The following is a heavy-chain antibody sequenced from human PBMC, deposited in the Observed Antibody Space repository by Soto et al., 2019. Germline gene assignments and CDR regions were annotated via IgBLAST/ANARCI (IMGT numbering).Heavy chain of an antibody. Sequence: PGGSLRLSCAASGFTFGSYAMHWVRQAPGKGLEWVAVISYDGSNKYYADSVKGRFTISRDNSKNTLYLQMNSLRAEDTAVYYCARDPDISGYYVFDYWGQGTLVTVSS. V-gene: IGHV3-30-3*01. CDR2: ISYDGSNK. J-gene: IGHJ4*02. D-gene: IGHD3-22*01. CDR3: ARDPDISGYYVFDY. CDR1: GFTFGSYA.